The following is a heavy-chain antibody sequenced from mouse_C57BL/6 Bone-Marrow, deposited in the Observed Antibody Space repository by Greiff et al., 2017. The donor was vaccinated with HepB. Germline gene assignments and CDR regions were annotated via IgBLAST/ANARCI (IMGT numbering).Heavy chain of an antibody. D-gene: IGHD2-3*01. CDR1: GYTFTSYW. CDR3: VGDGFAWFAY. J-gene: IGHJ3*01. V-gene: IGHV1-64*01. CDR2: IHPNSGST. Sequence: VKLQQPGAELVKPGASVKLSCKASGYTFTSYWMHWVKQRPGQGLEWIGMIHPNSGSTNYNEKFKSKATLTVDKSSSTAYMQLSSLTSEDSAVYYCVGDGFAWFAYWGQGTLVTVSA.